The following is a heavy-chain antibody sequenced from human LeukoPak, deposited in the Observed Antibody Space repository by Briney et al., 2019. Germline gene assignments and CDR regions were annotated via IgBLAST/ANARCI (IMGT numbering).Heavy chain of an antibody. Sequence: GASVKVSCKASGYTFSNYYMHWVRQAPGQGLEWMGIINPSGDNTNYAQKFQGRVTMTRDMSTSTVYMELSSLRSEDTAVYYCARGDAFDIWGQGTMVTVSS. CDR1: GYTFSNYY. J-gene: IGHJ3*02. CDR3: ARGDAFDI. CDR2: INPSGDNT. V-gene: IGHV1-46*01.